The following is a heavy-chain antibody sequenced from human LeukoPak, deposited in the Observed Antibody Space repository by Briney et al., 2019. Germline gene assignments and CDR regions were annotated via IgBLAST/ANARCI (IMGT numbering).Heavy chain of an antibody. D-gene: IGHD2-2*02. CDR1: GFTFSSYW. CDR2: IKQDGSEK. V-gene: IGHV3-7*01. Sequence: PGGSLRLSCAASGFTFSSYWMSWVRQAPGKGLEWVANIKQDGSEKYYVDSVKGRFTISRDNAKNSLYLQMNSLRAEDTAVYYCARVVRDIVVVPAAIYYWGQGTLVTVSS. J-gene: IGHJ4*02. CDR3: ARVVRDIVVVPAAIYY.